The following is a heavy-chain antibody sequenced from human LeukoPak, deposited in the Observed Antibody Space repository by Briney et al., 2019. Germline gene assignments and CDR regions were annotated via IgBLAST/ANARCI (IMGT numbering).Heavy chain of an antibody. J-gene: IGHJ4*02. V-gene: IGHV3-30*04. CDR3: ARSRASSGLLGY. CDR1: GFTFSNYA. D-gene: IGHD6-19*01. CDR2: ISYDGSNK. Sequence: GGSLRLSCAASGFTFSNYAIHWVRQAPGKGLEWVAVISYDGSNKYYADSVKGRFTISRDNSRNTLYLQMNSLRADDTAVYYCARSRASSGLLGYWGQGTLVTVSS.